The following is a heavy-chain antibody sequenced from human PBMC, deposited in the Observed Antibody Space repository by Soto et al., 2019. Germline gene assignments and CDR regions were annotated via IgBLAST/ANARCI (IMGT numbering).Heavy chain of an antibody. V-gene: IGHV5-10-1*01. D-gene: IGHD5-12*01. CDR3: ARHGVVATHRGGSFDY. Sequence: GESLKISCTGSGYSFTSYWISWVRQMPGKGLEWMGRIDPSDSYTNYSPSFQGHVTISADKSISTAYLQWSSLKASDTAMYYCARHGVVATHRGGSFDYWGQGTLVTVSS. CDR2: IDPSDSYT. CDR1: GYSFTSYW. J-gene: IGHJ4*02.